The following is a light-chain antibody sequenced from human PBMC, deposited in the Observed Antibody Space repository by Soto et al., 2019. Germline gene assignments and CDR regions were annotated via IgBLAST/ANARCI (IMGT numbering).Light chain of an antibody. Sequence: ESVLTQSPGTLSLSPGDTATLSCRASQSLSSSYLAWYQQRPGQAPRLLIYDASSRASGIPDRFSGSGSGTDFTLTITRLDPEDFAVYYCQQYGGSMTFGQGTRLEIE. CDR3: QQYGGSMT. CDR1: QSLSSSY. V-gene: IGKV3-20*01. CDR2: DAS. J-gene: IGKJ5*01.